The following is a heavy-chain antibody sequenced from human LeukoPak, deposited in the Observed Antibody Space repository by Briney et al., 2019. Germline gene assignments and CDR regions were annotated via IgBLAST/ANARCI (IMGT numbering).Heavy chain of an antibody. V-gene: IGHV4-39*01. J-gene: IGHJ4*02. D-gene: IGHD3-22*01. CDR2: IYYSGST. CDR1: GGSISRSSYY. CDR3: ARLPDYLYRSGYFAY. Sequence: SQSLSLTCTVSGGSISRSSYYWGWIRQPPGKGLQWFGSIYYSGSTYYNRCLKSRVTISVDTSKNQFSWTLSSVTAPDTTVDFCARLPDYLYRSGYFAYWGQGPLVTVSS.